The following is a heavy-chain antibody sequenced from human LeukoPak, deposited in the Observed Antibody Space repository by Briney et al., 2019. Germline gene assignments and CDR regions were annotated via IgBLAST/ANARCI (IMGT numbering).Heavy chain of an antibody. CDR1: GGSFSGYY. V-gene: IGHV4-34*01. D-gene: IGHD2-21*02. CDR3: ARGKLPAYCGGDCYSGAGNWFDP. CDR2: INHSGST. Sequence: SETLSLTCAVYGGSFSGYYWSWVRQPPGKGLEWIGEINHSGSTNYNPSLKSRVTISVDTSKNQFSLKLSSVTAADTAVYYCARGKLPAYCGGDCYSGAGNWFDPWGQGTLVTVSS. J-gene: IGHJ5*02.